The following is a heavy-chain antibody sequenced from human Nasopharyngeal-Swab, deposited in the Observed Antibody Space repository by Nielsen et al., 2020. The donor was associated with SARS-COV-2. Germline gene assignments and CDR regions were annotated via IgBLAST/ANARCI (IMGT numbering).Heavy chain of an antibody. CDR1: GYSFRTYG. CDR3: AKHLRGLYFV. CDR2: LVGRGDLSGSGGNT. J-gene: IGHJ4*02. D-gene: IGHD3-10*02. Sequence: ESLKISCVASGYSFRTYGMSWVRQAPGKGLEWVAALVGRGDLSGSGGNTYYADSVKGRFTFSRDNSKNTLSLQMNSLRPVDKAVYYCAKHLRGLYFVWGQGTLVTVSS. V-gene: IGHV3-23*01.